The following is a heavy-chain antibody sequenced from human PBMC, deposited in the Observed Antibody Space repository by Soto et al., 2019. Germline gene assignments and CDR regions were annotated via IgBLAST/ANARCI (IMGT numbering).Heavy chain of an antibody. CDR3: ARLAGGYNGYFDY. D-gene: IGHD1-1*01. J-gene: IGHJ4*02. V-gene: IGHV4-30-4*01. CDR1: GGSISRGDYY. CDR2: IYYSGST. Sequence: SETLSLTCTVSGGSISRGDYYWSWIRQPPGKGLEWIGYIYYSGSTYHNPSLKSRVSMTVDTSRNQFSLNLPSVTASDTAVYYCARLAGGYNGYFDYWGQGTLVTVSS.